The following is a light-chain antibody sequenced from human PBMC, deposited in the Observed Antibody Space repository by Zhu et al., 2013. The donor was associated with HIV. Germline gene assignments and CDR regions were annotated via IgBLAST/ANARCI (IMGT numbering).Light chain of an antibody. J-gene: IGKJ2*01. CDR2: GTS. Sequence: EIVMTQSPATLSVSPGERATLSCRASHRVSSAYLAWYQQIPGQAPRLLISGTSNRATGIPDRFSGSGSGTDFTLTISSLEPEDFAVYYCQQRSNWPPTFGQGTKLEIK. V-gene: IGKV3D-20*02. CDR3: QQRSNWPPT. CDR1: HRVSSAY.